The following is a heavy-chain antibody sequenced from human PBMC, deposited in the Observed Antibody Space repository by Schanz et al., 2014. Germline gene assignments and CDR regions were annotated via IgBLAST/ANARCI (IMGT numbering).Heavy chain of an antibody. D-gene: IGHD6-25*01. CDR2: INSVGSNT. CDR3: AKVRYSSGWRGDYFDE. J-gene: IGHJ4*02. Sequence: VQLVESGGGLVQPGGSLRLSCAASGFTFSSHWMHWVRQDPGKGLVWVARINSVGSNTDYADSVKGRFTISRDNAKNSLFLQMNSLRAEDTAVYYCAKVRYSSGWRGDYFDEWGRGTLVTVAS. V-gene: IGHV3-74*02. CDR1: GFTFSSHW.